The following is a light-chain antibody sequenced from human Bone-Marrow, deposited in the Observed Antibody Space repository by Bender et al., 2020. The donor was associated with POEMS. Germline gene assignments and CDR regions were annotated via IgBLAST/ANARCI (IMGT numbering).Light chain of an antibody. CDR3: QSYDSSLSGYV. Sequence: QSVLTQPPSVSGAPGQRVTISCTGGSSNIGAGFDVHWYQHLPGTAPKLLVYGNTNRPSGVPDRFSGSKSDTSASLGITGLQAEDEADYYCQSYDSSLSGYVFGTGTKVTVL. CDR2: GNT. CDR1: SSNIGAGFD. J-gene: IGLJ1*01. V-gene: IGLV1-40*01.